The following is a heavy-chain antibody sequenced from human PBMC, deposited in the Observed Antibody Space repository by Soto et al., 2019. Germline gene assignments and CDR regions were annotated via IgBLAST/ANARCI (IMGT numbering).Heavy chain of an antibody. D-gene: IGHD3-22*01. CDR3: AKDAAPEYYYDSSGYYPFDY. V-gene: IGHV3-23*01. Sequence: VGSLRLSGAASGFTFSSYAMSWVRQARGKGLEWVSAISGSGGSTYYADSVKGRFTISRDNSKNTLYLQMNSLRAEDTAVYYCAKDAAPEYYYDSSGYYPFDYWGQGTLVTVSS. J-gene: IGHJ4*02. CDR1: GFTFSSYA. CDR2: ISGSGGST.